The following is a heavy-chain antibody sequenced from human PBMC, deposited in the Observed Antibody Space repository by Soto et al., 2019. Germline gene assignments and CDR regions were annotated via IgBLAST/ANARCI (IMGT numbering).Heavy chain of an antibody. J-gene: IGHJ3*02. D-gene: IGHD3-22*01. V-gene: IGHV3-33*01. Sequence: QVQLVESGGGVVQPGRSLRLSCAASGFTFSSYGMHWVRQAPGKGLEWVAVIWYDGSNKYYADSVKGRFTISRDNSKNTLYLQMNGLRAEDTAVYYCARESSDYYDSSGYYRGDAFDIWGQGTMVTVSS. CDR2: IWYDGSNK. CDR1: GFTFSSYG. CDR3: ARESSDYYDSSGYYRGDAFDI.